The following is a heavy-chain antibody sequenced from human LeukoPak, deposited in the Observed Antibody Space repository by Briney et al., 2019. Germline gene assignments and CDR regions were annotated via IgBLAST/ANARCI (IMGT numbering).Heavy chain of an antibody. V-gene: IGHV3-30-3*01. J-gene: IGHJ6*02. CDR1: GFTFSSYA. D-gene: IGHD2-21*02. CDR2: ISYDGSNK. Sequence: PGGSLRLSCAASGFTFSSYAMHWVRQAPGKGLEWVAVISYDGSNKYYADSVKGRFTISRDNSKNTLYLQMNSLRAEDTAVYYCARGDLSGVVTAIRDYYYGMDVWGQGTTVTVSS. CDR3: ARGDLSGVVTAIRDYYYGMDV.